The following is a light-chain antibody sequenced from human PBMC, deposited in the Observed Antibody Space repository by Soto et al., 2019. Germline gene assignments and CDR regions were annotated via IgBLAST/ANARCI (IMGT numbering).Light chain of an antibody. CDR2: DAS. V-gene: IGKV1-5*01. Sequence: DIQMTQSPPPLVHPWEAESPILSGPVRGVGGGLAWYQQNRGKAPKLLIYDASILESGVPSRFTGSGSGTEFTLTISSLQPSDFATYFCQQYNGYLWTFGQGTKVEI. J-gene: IGKJ1*01. CDR1: RGVGGG. CDR3: QQYNGYLWT.